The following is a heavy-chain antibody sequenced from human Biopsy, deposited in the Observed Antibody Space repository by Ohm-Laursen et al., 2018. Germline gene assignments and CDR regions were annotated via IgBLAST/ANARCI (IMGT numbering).Heavy chain of an antibody. J-gene: IGHJ3*01. V-gene: IGHV1-2*02. Sequence: GSSVKVSCKASGYTFIAYNIHWVRQAPGQGLEWMGWITPESGGTDYAQKFRGRVPMTRDTSISTVYMELKSLTSDDTAVYYCARDIMNPIGGLVARSDVFDVWGQGTMVTV. CDR3: ARDIMNPIGGLVARSDVFDV. D-gene: IGHD3-16*02. CDR2: ITPESGGT. CDR1: GYTFIAYN.